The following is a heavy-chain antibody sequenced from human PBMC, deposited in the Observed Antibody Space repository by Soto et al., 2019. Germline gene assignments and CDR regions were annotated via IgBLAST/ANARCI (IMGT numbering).Heavy chain of an antibody. Sequence: SGPTLVNPTQTLTLTCTFSGFSLSTSGMCVSWIRQPPGKALEWLALLDWDDDKYYSTSLKTRLTISKDTSKNQVVLTMTNMDPVDTATYYCARIRGYSDRYYYYGMDVWGQGTTVTVSS. CDR3: ARIRGYSDRYYYYGMDV. V-gene: IGHV2-70*01. CDR2: LDWDDDK. J-gene: IGHJ6*02. CDR1: GFSLSTSGMC. D-gene: IGHD5-12*01.